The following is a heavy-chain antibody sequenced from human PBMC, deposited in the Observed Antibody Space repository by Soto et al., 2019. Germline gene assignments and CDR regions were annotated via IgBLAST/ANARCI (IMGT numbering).Heavy chain of an antibody. CDR1: GGSISSGDYY. J-gene: IGHJ5*02. CDR2: IYYSGST. Sequence: QVQLQESGPGLVKPSQTLSLTCTVSGGSISSGDYYWSWIRQPPGKGLEWIGYIYYSGSTYYNPTLKGRVTISVDTSKNQFSLKLSSVTAADTAVYYWASSARSLNWFDPWGQGTLVTVSS. D-gene: IGHD1-26*01. V-gene: IGHV4-30-4*01. CDR3: ASSARSLNWFDP.